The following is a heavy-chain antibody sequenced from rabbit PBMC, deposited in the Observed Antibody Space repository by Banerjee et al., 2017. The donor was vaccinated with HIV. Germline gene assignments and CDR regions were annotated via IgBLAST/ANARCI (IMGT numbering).Heavy chain of an antibody. Sequence: QLEESGGDLVKPGASLTLTCTASGFSFSSGYYISWVRQAPGKGLEWIAYINIDSSGNTIYASWAKGRFTISKSSSTTVTLQMTSLTAADAATYFCGRRNYGGNAGAIDLWGPGTLVTVS. CDR1: GFSFSSGYY. D-gene: IGHD4-2*01. J-gene: IGHJ4*01. CDR2: INIDSSGNT. V-gene: IGHV1S45*01. CDR3: GRRNYGGNAGAIDL.